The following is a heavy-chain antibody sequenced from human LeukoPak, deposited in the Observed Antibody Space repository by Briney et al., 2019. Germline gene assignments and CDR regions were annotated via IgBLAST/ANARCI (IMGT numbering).Heavy chain of an antibody. CDR3: ATYLRNTVAGYYYFES. CDR2: TSPDEGLK. V-gene: IGHV3-30*04. D-gene: IGHD1-26*01. J-gene: IGHJ4*02. CDR1: GFTFANYV. Sequence: GGSLRLSCAASGFTFANYVTHWVRQAPGKGLEWVAVTSPDEGLKFYGDSVKGRFTISRDNAKNSVYLEMSTLTVEDTAVYYCATYLRNTVAGYYYFESWGQGTLVTVSS.